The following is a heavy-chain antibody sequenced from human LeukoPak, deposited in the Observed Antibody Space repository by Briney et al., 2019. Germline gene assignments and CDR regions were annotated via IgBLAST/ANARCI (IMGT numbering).Heavy chain of an antibody. CDR3: ARAKITMVRGVIEYYGMDV. V-gene: IGHV4-39*01. CDR2: IYYSGST. J-gene: IGHJ6*02. D-gene: IGHD3-10*01. CDR1: GGSISSSSYY. Sequence: SETLSLTCTVSGGSISSSSYYWGWIRQPPGKGLEWIGSIYYSGSTHYNPSLKSRVTTSVDTSKNQFSLKLSSVTAADTAVYYCARAKITMVRGVIEYYGMDVWGQGTTVTVSS.